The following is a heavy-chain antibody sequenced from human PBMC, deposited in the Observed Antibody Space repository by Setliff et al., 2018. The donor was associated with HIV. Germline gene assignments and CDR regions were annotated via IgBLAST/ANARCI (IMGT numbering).Heavy chain of an antibody. J-gene: IGHJ6*02. Sequence: SETLSLTCTVSGGSISSGDYFLSWIRQAPGKGLEWIGCIYYSGSAYYNPSLQRRVTISIDTSKNQFSLKLSSVTAADTAVYYCARAPLSRLRSYYYYYGMDVWGQGTTVTVSS. CDR2: IYYSGSA. D-gene: IGHD4-17*01. V-gene: IGHV4-30-4*08. CDR3: ARAPLSRLRSYYYYYGMDV. CDR1: GGSISSGDYF.